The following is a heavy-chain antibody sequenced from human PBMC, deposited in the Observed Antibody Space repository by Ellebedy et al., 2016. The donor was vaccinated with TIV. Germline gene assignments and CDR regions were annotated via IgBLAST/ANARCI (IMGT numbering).Heavy chain of an antibody. D-gene: IGHD1-26*01. Sequence: PGGSLRLSCAASGFTFSTYWMSWVRQAPGKGLEWVANIKYDGSETYYGDSVKGRFTISRDNARKSLYLQMDSLRAEDTAVYYCARAYSGSYYGPCDYWGQGTLVTVSS. J-gene: IGHJ4*02. CDR1: GFTFSTYW. CDR2: IKYDGSET. V-gene: IGHV3-7*04. CDR3: ARAYSGSYYGPCDY.